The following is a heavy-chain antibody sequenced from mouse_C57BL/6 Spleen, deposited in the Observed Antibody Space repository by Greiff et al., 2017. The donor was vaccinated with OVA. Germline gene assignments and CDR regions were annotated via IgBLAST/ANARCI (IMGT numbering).Heavy chain of an antibody. CDR2: ISSGSSTI. CDR3: ARALYYYGSGYFDV. V-gene: IGHV5-17*01. J-gene: IGHJ1*03. CDR1: GFTFSDYG. Sequence: EVQVVESGGGLVKPGGSLKLSCAASGFTFSDYGMHWVRQAPEKGLEWVAYISSGSSTIYYADTVKGRFTISRDNAKNTLFLQMTSLRSEDTAMYYCARALYYYGSGYFDVWGTGTTVTVSS. D-gene: IGHD1-1*01.